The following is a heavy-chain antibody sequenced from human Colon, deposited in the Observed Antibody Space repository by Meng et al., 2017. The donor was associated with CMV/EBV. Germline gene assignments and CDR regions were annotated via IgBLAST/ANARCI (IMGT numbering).Heavy chain of an antibody. V-gene: IGHV3-48*03. CDR3: ARDVFRGEAFDV. CDR1: GCSFNDYE. J-gene: IGHJ3*01. D-gene: IGHD3-3*01. CDR2: ISSTGMTI. Sequence: GESLKISCEDAGCSFNDYEMNWVRQAPGKGLEWVAYISSTGMTIQYAESVKGRFTISRDNAKNSLYLQIDGLSAEDTAVYYCARDVFRGEAFDVWGQGTMVTVSS.